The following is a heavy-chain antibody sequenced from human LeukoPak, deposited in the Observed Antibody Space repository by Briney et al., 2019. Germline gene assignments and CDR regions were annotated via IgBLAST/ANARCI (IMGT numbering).Heavy chain of an antibody. CDR3: ARASHWFDP. Sequence: SETLSLTCTVSGSSISSYYWSWIRQPPGKGLEWIGYIYYSGSTNYNPSLKSRVTISVDTSKNQFSLKLRSVTAADTAVYYCARASHWFDPWGQGTLVTVSS. V-gene: IGHV4-59*12. J-gene: IGHJ5*02. CDR1: GSSISSYY. CDR2: IYYSGST.